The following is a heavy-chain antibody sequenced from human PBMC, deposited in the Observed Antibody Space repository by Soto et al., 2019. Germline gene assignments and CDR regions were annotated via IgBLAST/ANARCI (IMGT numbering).Heavy chain of an antibody. J-gene: IGHJ4*02. V-gene: IGHV4-39*01. CDR2: IYYSGST. Sequence: PLENLSLTCTVSGGSISSSSYYWGWIRQPPGKGLEWIGNIYYSGSTYYNPSLKSRVTISVDTSKNQFSLKLSSVTAADTAVYYCARIRYNWNYRDFDYWGQGTLVTVSS. D-gene: IGHD1-7*01. CDR1: GGSISSSSYY. CDR3: ARIRYNWNYRDFDY.